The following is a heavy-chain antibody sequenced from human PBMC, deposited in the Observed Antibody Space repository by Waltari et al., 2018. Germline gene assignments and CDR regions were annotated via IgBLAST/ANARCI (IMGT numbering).Heavy chain of an antibody. D-gene: IGHD2-8*01. J-gene: IGHJ4*02. CDR2: IFYNGNT. CDR3: ARWYCTSGSCNHLDF. V-gene: IGHV4-59*01. CDR1: GGSISSSY. Sequence: QVQLQESGPGLVKPSETLSLTCTVSGGSISSSYWGWIRQPPGKGLEYIGHIFYNGNTDYNPSLRSRITLSVDLSKNQFSLKVNSVTAADMAVYYCARWYCTSGSCNHLDFWGQGALVTVSS.